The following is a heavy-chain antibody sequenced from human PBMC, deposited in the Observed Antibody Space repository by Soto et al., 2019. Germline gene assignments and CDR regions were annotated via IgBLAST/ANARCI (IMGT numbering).Heavy chain of an antibody. D-gene: IGHD6-13*01. J-gene: IGHJ4*02. CDR2: ISSSGSTI. Sequence: LRLSCAASGFTFSDYYMSWIRQAPGKGLEWVSYISSSGSTIYYADSVKGRFTISRDNAKNSLYLQMNSLRAEDTAVYYCAKQYSSSWYYFDYWGQGTLVTVSS. CDR1: GFTFSDYY. CDR3: AKQYSSSWYYFDY. V-gene: IGHV3-11*01.